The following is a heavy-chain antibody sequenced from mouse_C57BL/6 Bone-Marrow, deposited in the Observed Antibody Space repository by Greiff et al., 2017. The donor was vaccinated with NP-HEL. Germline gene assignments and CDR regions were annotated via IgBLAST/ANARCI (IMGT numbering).Heavy chain of an antibody. D-gene: IGHD1-1*01. CDR3: ARGYYGSSRFDY. J-gene: IGHJ2*01. V-gene: IGHV1-59*01. CDR1: GYTFTSYW. Sequence: QVQLQQPGAELVRPGTSVKLSCKASGYTFTSYWMHWVKQRPGQGLEWIGVIDPSDSYTNYNQKFKGKATLTVDPSSSTAYMQLSSLTSEDSAVYYCARGYYGSSRFDYWGQGTTLTVSS. CDR2: IDPSDSYT.